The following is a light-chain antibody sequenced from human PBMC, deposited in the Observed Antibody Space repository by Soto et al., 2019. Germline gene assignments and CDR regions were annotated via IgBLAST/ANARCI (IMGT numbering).Light chain of an antibody. V-gene: IGKV1-8*01. CDR3: QQYKIYSRT. CDR2: AAS. J-gene: IGKJ1*01. Sequence: AIRMTQSPSSFSASTGDRVTITCRASQGISSYLAWYQQKPGKAPKLLIYAASTLQSGVPSRFSGSGSGTDFTLTISCLQPDDFATYYCQQYKIYSRTFGHGTKVEIK. CDR1: QGISSY.